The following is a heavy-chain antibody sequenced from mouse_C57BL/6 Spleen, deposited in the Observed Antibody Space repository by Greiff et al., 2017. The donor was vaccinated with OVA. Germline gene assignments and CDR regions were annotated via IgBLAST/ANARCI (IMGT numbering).Heavy chain of an antibody. CDR2: IYPRDGST. D-gene: IGHD1-1*01. V-gene: IGHV1-85*01. Sequence: VQLQQSGPELVKPGASVKLSCKASGYTFTSYDINWVKQRPGQGLEWIGWIYPRDGSTKYNEKFKGKATLTVDTSSSTAYMELHSLTSEDSAVYFCARRDYGRARDFDYWGQGTTLTVSS. J-gene: IGHJ2*01. CDR1: GYTFTSYD. CDR3: ARRDYGRARDFDY.